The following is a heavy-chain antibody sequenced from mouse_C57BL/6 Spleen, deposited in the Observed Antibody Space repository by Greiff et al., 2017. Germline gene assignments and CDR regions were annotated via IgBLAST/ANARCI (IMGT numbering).Heavy chain of an antibody. D-gene: IGHD1-1*01. CDR1: GFTFSSYA. CDR3: TRGRDYGSSYRVYCDY. Sequence: DVMLVESGEGLVKPGGSLKLSCAASGFTFSSYAMSWVRQTPEKRLEWVAYISSGGDYIYYADTVKGRFTISRDNARNTLYLQMSSLKSEDTAMYYCTRGRDYGSSYRVYCDYWGEGTTLTVSS. V-gene: IGHV5-9-1*02. CDR2: ISSGGDYI. J-gene: IGHJ2*01.